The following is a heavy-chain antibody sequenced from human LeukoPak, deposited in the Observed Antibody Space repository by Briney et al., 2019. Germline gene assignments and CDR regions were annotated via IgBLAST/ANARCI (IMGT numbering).Heavy chain of an antibody. J-gene: IGHJ4*02. CDR3: VVGGSPGY. V-gene: IGHV3-74*01. CDR2: ISTDGYTT. CDR1: GLAFSAYK. D-gene: IGHD2-15*01. Sequence: GGSLRLSCAASGLAFSAYKMHWVRQAPRKGLVWVSRISTDGYTTDYADFVQGRFTASRDNTKNTWSLEMNSLRAEDTAVYYCVVGGSPGYWGQGTLVAVSS.